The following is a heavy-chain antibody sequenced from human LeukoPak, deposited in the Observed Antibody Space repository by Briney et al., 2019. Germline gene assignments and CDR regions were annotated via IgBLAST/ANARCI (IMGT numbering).Heavy chain of an antibody. CDR3: ARGGGSYWTSYYYMDV. CDR2: FYYSGGT. V-gene: IGHV4-59*01. J-gene: IGHJ6*03. Sequence: PSETLSLTCTVSGGSINNYYWSWIRQPPGEGLEWIGYFYYSGGTNYNPSLKSRVTISVDTSKNQFSLKLNSVTAADTAVYYCARGGGSYWTSYYYMDVWGKGTTVTVSS. D-gene: IGHD1-26*01. CDR1: GGSINNYY.